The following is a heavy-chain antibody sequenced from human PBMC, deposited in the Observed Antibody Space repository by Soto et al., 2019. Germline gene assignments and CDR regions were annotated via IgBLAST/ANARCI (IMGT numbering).Heavy chain of an antibody. CDR3: ARDPAMSSSAWTNGESHRGTPWYFDL. J-gene: IGHJ2*01. CDR2: IYYTGSA. CDR1: GGSISTFY. D-gene: IGHD6-25*01. Sequence: QVQLQESGPGLVKPSETLSLTCIVSGGSISTFYWSWIRQPPGKGLEWIGYIYYTGSANYSPSLKSRVTMSVHTSKNQVSLKLSSVTAADTAVYYCARDPAMSSSAWTNGESHRGTPWYFDLWGRGTLVTVSS. V-gene: IGHV4-59*01.